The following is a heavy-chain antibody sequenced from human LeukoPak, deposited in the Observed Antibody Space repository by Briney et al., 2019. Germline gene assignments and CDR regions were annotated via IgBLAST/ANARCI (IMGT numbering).Heavy chain of an antibody. Sequence: SETLSLTCTVSGGSISSYYWSWIRQPPGKGLEWIGYIYYSGSTNYNPSLKSRVTISVDTSKNQFSLKLSSVTAADTAVYYCARDRVGRSSWYGTFDYWGQGTLVTVSS. V-gene: IGHV4-59*01. D-gene: IGHD6-13*01. J-gene: IGHJ4*02. CDR1: GGSISSYY. CDR3: ARDRVGRSSWYGTFDY. CDR2: IYYSGST.